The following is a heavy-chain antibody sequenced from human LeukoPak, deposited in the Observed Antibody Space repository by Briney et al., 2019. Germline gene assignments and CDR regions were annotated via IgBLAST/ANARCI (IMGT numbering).Heavy chain of an antibody. J-gene: IGHJ4*02. CDR3: ARKRAKDFWSGYKVVSFDY. V-gene: IGHV3-21*01. Sequence: GGSLRLSCAASGFTFSSYSMNWVRQAPGKGLEWVSSISSSSSYIYYADSVKGRFTISRDNAKNSLYLQMNSLRAEDTAVYYCARKRAKDFWSGYKVVSFDYWGQGTLATVSS. CDR1: GFTFSSYS. D-gene: IGHD3-3*01. CDR2: ISSSSSYI.